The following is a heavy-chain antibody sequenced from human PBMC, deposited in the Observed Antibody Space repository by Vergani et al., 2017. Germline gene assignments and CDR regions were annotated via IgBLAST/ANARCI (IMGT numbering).Heavy chain of an antibody. V-gene: IGHV3-7*01. J-gene: IGHJ6*02. D-gene: IGHD6-13*01. CDR2: IKQDGSEK. CDR1: GFTFSSYA. Sequence: EVQLLESGGGLVQPGGSLRLSCAASGFTFSSYAMSWVRQAPGKGLEWVANIKQDGSEKYYVDSVKGRFTISRDNAKNSLYLQMNSLRAEDTAVYYCARDQYGSSWLVDYYYYYGMDVWGQGTTVTVSS. CDR3: ARDQYGSSWLVDYYYYYGMDV.